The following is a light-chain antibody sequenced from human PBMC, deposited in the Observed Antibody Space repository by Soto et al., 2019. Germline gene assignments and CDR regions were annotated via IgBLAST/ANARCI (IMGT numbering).Light chain of an antibody. CDR3: QSYDSSLSGHVV. CDR1: SSNIGAGYD. CDR2: GNS. V-gene: IGLV1-40*01. Sequence: VLTQPPSVSGAPGQRVTLSCTGSSSNIGAGYDVHWYQQLPGTAPKLLIYGNSNRPSGVPDRFSGSKSGTSASLAITGLQAEDEADYYCQSYDSSLSGHVVFGGGTKLTVL. J-gene: IGLJ2*01.